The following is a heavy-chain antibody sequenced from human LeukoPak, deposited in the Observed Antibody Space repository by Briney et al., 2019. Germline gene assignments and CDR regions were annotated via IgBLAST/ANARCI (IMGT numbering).Heavy chain of an antibody. CDR3: AREIQLWSSYYFDY. Sequence: ASVKVSCKASGYTFTGYDINWVRQATGQGLEWMGWMNPNSGNTGYAQKFQGRVTMTRNTSISTAYVELSSLRSEDTAVYYCAREIQLWSSYYFDYWGQGTLVTVSS. J-gene: IGHJ4*02. D-gene: IGHD5-18*01. V-gene: IGHV1-8*01. CDR1: GYTFTGYD. CDR2: MNPNSGNT.